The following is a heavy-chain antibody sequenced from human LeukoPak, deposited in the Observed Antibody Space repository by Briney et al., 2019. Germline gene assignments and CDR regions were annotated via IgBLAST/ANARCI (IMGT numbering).Heavy chain of an antibody. V-gene: IGHV3-33*01. CDR1: GFTFSSYG. D-gene: IGHD5-18*01. J-gene: IGHJ4*02. CDR2: IWYDGSNK. CDR3: AREKSRGYSYGGYFDY. Sequence: GGSLRLSCAASGFTFSSYGMHWVRQAPGKGLEWVAVIWYDGSNKYYADSVKGRFTISRDNSKNTLYLQMNSLRAEDTAVYYCAREKSRGYSYGGYFDYWGQGTLVTVSS.